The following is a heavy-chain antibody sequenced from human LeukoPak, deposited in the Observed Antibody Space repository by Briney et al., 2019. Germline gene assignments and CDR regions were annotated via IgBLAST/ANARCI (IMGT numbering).Heavy chain of an antibody. CDR3: ARRYCSGGSCYYFDY. J-gene: IGHJ4*02. CDR1: GGSFSGYY. V-gene: IGHV4-34*01. CDR2: INHSGST. Sequence: SETLSLTCAVYGGSFSGYYWSWIRQPPGKGLEWIGEINHSGSTNYNPSLKSRVTISVDTSKNQFSLKLSSVTAADTAVYYCARRYCSGGSCYYFDYWGQETLATVSS. D-gene: IGHD2-15*01.